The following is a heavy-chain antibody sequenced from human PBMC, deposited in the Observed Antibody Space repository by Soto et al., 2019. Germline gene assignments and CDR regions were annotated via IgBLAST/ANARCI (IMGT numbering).Heavy chain of an antibody. CDR2: IYYSWST. D-gene: IGHD2-21*02. Sequence: TLSLTCAVPGGSVGSGSYYWSWIRQPPGKGLEWIGYIYYSWSTNYNPSLKSRVTISVDTSXXQXXXKXSXXTPXDTAVYYFARSLPFRTAVAADSWRQGTLVTVSS. J-gene: IGHJ4*02. V-gene: IGHV4-61*01. CDR3: ARSLPFRTAVAADS. CDR1: GGSVGSGSYY.